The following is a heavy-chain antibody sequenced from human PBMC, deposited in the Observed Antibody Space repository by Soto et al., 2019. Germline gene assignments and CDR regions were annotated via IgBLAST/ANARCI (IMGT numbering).Heavy chain of an antibody. CDR3: AREGYEGVDY. CDR2: ISSSSSTI. Sequence: PGGSLRLSCAASGFTFSSYSMNWVRQAPGKGLEWVSYISSSSSTIYYADSVKGRFTISRDNAKNSLYLQMNSLRDDDTAVYYCAREGYEGVDYWGQGTLVTVSS. J-gene: IGHJ4*02. CDR1: GFTFSSYS. D-gene: IGHD1-1*01. V-gene: IGHV3-48*02.